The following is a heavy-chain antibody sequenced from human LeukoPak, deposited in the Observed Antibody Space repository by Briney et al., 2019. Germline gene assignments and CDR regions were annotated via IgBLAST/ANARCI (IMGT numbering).Heavy chain of an antibody. D-gene: IGHD6-19*01. J-gene: IGHJ3*02. CDR1: GGSISSYY. Sequence: TTSETLSLTCTVSGGSISSYYGSWIRQPAGKGREWIGRIYTSGSTNYNTSLKSRVTMSVDTSKNQFSLKLSSVTAADTAVYYCAREGAVAGPVPDAFDIWGQGTMVTVSS. CDR3: AREGAVAGPVPDAFDI. V-gene: IGHV4-4*07. CDR2: IYTSGST.